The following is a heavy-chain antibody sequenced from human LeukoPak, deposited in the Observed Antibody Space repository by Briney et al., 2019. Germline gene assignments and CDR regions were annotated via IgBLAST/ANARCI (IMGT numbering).Heavy chain of an antibody. D-gene: IGHD6-19*01. J-gene: IGHJ4*02. V-gene: IGHV3-23*01. Sequence: PGGSLRLSCAASGFTFSSYAMSWVRQAPGKGLEWVSVISASGGRTSYADSVKGRFTVSRDNSKNTLYLQMNSLRAEDTAVYYCARGGSYSSGWSNWGQGTLVTVSS. CDR1: GFTFSSYA. CDR2: ISASGGRT. CDR3: ARGGSYSSGWSN.